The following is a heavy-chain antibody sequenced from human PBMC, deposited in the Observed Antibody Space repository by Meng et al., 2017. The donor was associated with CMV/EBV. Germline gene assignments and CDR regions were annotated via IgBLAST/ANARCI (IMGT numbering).Heavy chain of an antibody. CDR2: IIPISGTT. Sequence: QDQWVQSGAEVNEPGSSVKVSCKASGGNLRTYAISWVRQAPGQGLEWMGGIIPISGTTNYAQKFQGRVTITADLSTSTAYIELSSLRSEDTAMYYCASLGQEVDYWGQGTLVTVSS. V-gene: IGHV1-69*12. CDR1: GGNLRTYA. CDR3: ASLGQEVDY. J-gene: IGHJ4*02.